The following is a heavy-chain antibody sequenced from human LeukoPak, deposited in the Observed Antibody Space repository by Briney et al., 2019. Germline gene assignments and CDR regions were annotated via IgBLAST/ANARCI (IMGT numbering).Heavy chain of an antibody. D-gene: IGHD6-19*01. CDR1: GFIFSTYT. Sequence: GGPLRLSCAASGFIFSTYTMNWVRQAPGKGLEWISSISSGSANIYYADSVKGRFTISRDNGKDSLFLQMNSLRAEDTAVYYCARGLAVDEYWGQGTLVTVSS. CDR2: ISSGSANI. CDR3: ARGLAVDEY. V-gene: IGHV3-48*04. J-gene: IGHJ4*02.